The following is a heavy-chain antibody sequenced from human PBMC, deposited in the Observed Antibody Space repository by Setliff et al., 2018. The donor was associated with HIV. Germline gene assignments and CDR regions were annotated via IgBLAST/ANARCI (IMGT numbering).Heavy chain of an antibody. J-gene: IGHJ3*02. D-gene: IGHD2-8*01. Sequence: ASVKVSCKASGYTFSYAMHWVRQAPGQGLEWMGRIIPNSAGTNYAQKFQGRVTMTRDTSISTAYMELSRLRSDDTAVYYCATKVYCTNGVCLDAFDIWGQGTMVTVSS. CDR3: ATKVYCTNGVCLDAFDI. V-gene: IGHV1-2*06. CDR2: IIPNSAGT. CDR1: GYTFSYA.